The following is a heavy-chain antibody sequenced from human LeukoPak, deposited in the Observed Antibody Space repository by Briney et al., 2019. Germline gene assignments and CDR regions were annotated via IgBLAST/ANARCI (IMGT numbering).Heavy chain of an antibody. D-gene: IGHD3-3*01. V-gene: IGHV4-39*07. CDR2: INHSGST. CDR1: GGSISSGGYY. CDR3: ARDRPYDFWSGYRFDY. Sequence: DPSETLPLTCTVSGGSISSGGYYWSWIRQPPGKGLEWIGEINHSGSTNYNPSLKSRVTISVDTSKNQFSLKLSSVTAADTAVYYCARDRPYDFWSGYRFDYWGQGTLVTVSS. J-gene: IGHJ4*02.